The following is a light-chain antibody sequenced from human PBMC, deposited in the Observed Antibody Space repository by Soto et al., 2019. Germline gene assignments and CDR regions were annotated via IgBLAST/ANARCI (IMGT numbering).Light chain of an antibody. V-gene: IGKV4-1*01. CDR2: WAS. J-gene: IGKJ1*01. CDR3: QHSYSTPWT. Sequence: DIVLTQSPDSLAVSLGERATINCKFSQTVLYSSNDKNYLAWYQQKPGQPPKLLIYWASTRESGVPDRFSGSGSGTDFTLTISSLQAEDVAVYYCQHSYSTPWTFGQGTKVEIK. CDR1: QTVLYSSNDKNY.